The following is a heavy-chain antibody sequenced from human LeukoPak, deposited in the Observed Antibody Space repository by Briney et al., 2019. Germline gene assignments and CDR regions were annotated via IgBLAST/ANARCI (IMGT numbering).Heavy chain of an antibody. CDR3: ARGRWFDP. Sequence: PGGSLRLSCAASGFTASGDFMSWVRQAPGKGPEWVSVIYTAGTTHYADSVKGRFTISRHSLKNTLYLEMNSLTTEDTAVYYCARGRWFDPWGQGTLVTASS. J-gene: IGHJ5*02. CDR2: IYTAGTT. CDR1: GFTASGDF. V-gene: IGHV3-53*04.